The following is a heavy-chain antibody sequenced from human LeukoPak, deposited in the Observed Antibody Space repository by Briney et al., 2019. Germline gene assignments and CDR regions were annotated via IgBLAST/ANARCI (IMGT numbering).Heavy chain of an antibody. D-gene: IGHD6-19*01. J-gene: IGHJ4*02. CDR3: EREQGGSGWSGFDY. CDR2: DGSRQ. Sequence: DGSRQHYADFLVGRFTISRDNSKNTVSLQMSSLRTEDTAVYFCEREQGGSGWSGFDYWGQGTLVTVSS. V-gene: IGHV3-30*15.